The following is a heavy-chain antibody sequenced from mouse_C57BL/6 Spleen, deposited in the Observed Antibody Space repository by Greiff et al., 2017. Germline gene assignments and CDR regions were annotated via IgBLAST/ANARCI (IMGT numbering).Heavy chain of an antibody. CDR2: IDPETGGT. J-gene: IGHJ2*01. D-gene: IGHD1-1*01. CDR1: GFTFTDYE. Sequence: QVQLQQSGAELVRPGASVTLSCKASGFTFTDYEMYWVKQTPVHGLEWIGAIDPETGGTAYNQKFKGKAILTADKSSSTAYMELRSLTSEDSAVYYCARNYEEVRYFDYWGQGTTLTVSS. V-gene: IGHV1-15*01. CDR3: ARNYEEVRYFDY.